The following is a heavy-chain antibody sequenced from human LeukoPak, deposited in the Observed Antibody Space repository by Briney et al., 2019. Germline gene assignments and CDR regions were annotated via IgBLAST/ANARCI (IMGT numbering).Heavy chain of an antibody. J-gene: IGHJ4*02. CDR2: ITSSGATI. Sequence: GGSLRLSCAASGFTFSDYYMSWIRQAPGKGLEWLSYITSSGATIYYADSIEGRFTVSRDNSKNSLYVQMNSLRVEDTAVYYCATGGGDYGDYSGYWGQGTLVTVSS. CDR3: ATGGGDYGDYSGY. V-gene: IGHV3-11*01. D-gene: IGHD4-17*01. CDR1: GFTFSDYY.